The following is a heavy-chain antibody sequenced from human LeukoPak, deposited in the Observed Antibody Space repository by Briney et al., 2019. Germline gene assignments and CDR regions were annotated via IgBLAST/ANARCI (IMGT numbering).Heavy chain of an antibody. CDR3: ARGVTTALNYRYYYYMDV. CDR1: GGSISSYY. J-gene: IGHJ6*03. Sequence: PSETLSLTCTVSGGSISSYYWSWIRQPPGKGLEWIGYIYYSGSTNYNPSLKSRVTISVDTSKNQFSLKLSSVTAADTAVYYCARGVTTALNYRYYYYMDVWGKGTTVTVSS. D-gene: IGHD4-11*01. V-gene: IGHV4-59*01. CDR2: IYYSGST.